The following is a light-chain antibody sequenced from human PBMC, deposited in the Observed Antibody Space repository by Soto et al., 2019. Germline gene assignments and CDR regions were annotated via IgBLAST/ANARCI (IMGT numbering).Light chain of an antibody. V-gene: IGLV2-23*01. CDR3: SSYAGDTTSDVV. Sequence: SALTQPASVSGSPGQSITISCTGTSSDVGSYNLVSWYQQHPGKAPKLLIYEGSKRPSGVSNRFSGAKSGSTASLTVSGLQAEDEADYDCSSYAGDTTSDVVFGGGTKLTVL. J-gene: IGLJ2*01. CDR2: EGS. CDR1: SSDVGSYNL.